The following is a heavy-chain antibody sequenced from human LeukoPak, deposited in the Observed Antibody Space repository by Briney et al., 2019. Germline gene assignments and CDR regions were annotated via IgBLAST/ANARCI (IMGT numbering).Heavy chain of an antibody. CDR1: GYTFTSYG. CDR3: ARGVGVDKYYYYYYMDV. Sequence: ASVKVSCKASGYTFTSYGISWVRQAPGQGLERMGSISAYNGNTNYAQKLQGRVTMTTDTSTSTAYMELRSLRSDDTAVYYCARGVGVDKYYYYYYMDVWGKGTTVTVSS. CDR2: ISAYNGNT. D-gene: IGHD3-3*01. J-gene: IGHJ6*03. V-gene: IGHV1-18*01.